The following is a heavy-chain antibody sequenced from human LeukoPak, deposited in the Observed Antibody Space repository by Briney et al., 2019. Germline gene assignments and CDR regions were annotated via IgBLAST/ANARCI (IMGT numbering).Heavy chain of an antibody. CDR3: ARLVGAVD. J-gene: IGHJ4*02. Sequence: AASVKVSCKTSGYTFTASYIYWVRQAPGQGLEWMGRINPNSGDTDYAQKFQGRVTMTRDTSISTAYMELSRLRSDDTAVYYCARLVGAVDWGQGTLVTVSS. CDR2: INPNSGDT. CDR1: GYTFTASY. V-gene: IGHV1-2*02. D-gene: IGHD1-26*01.